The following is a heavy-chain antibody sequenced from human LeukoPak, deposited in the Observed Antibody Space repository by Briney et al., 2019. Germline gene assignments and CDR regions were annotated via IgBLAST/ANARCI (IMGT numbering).Heavy chain of an antibody. V-gene: IGHV3-53*01. CDR1: GFTVSSNY. CDR3: AKEDFWSGYQYFNY. J-gene: IGHJ4*02. CDR2: IYSGGST. D-gene: IGHD3-3*01. Sequence: GGSLRLSCAASGFTVSSNYMSWDRQAPGKGLEWVSVIYSGGSTYYADSVKGRFTISRDNSKNTLYLQMNSLRAEDTAVYYCAKEDFWSGYQYFNYWGQGTLVTVSS.